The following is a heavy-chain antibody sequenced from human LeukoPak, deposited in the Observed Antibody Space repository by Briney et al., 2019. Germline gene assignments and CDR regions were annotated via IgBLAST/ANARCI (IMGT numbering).Heavy chain of an antibody. CDR3: AKGDIVVVPAASHKAAFDI. Sequence: GGSLRLSCAASGFTFSDYYMSWIRQAPGKGLEWVSYISSSGSTIYYADSVKGRFTISRDNAKNSLYLQMNSLRAEDTALYYCAKGDIVVVPAASHKAAFDIWGQGTMVTVSS. J-gene: IGHJ3*02. CDR1: GFTFSDYY. D-gene: IGHD2-2*01. CDR2: ISSSGSTI. V-gene: IGHV3-11*01.